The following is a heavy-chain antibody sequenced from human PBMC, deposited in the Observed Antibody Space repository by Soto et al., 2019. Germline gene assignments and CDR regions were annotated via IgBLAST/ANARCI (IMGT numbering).Heavy chain of an antibody. CDR2: INHSGST. CDR3: AGDYGSGSYRFDF. Sequence: SEPLSLTCAVSGGSFSGYYWSWIRQPPGKGLEWIGEINHSGSTNYNPSLKSRVTISVDTSKNQFSLKLSSVTAADTAVYYCAGDYGSGSYRFDFWGQGTLVTVSS. D-gene: IGHD3-10*01. V-gene: IGHV4-34*01. J-gene: IGHJ4*02. CDR1: GGSFSGYY.